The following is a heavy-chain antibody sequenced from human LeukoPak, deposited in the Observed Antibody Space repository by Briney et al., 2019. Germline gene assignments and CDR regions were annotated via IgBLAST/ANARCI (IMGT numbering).Heavy chain of an antibody. CDR1: GFTFSSYD. D-gene: IGHD2-21*02. Sequence: HGGSLRLSCAASGFTFSSYDMHWVRQATGKGLEWVSAISAAGDTYYLGSVKGRFTISRENAKNSLYLQMNSLRAGDTAVYYCVALGDRIYWGQGTLVTVSS. CDR2: ISAAGDT. J-gene: IGHJ4*02. V-gene: IGHV3-13*01. CDR3: VALGDRIY.